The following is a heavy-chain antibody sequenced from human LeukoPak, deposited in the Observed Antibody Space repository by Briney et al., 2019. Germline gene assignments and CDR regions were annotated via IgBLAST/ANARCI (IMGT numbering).Heavy chain of an antibody. Sequence: SETLSLTCTVSGGSISSSSYYWGWIRQPPGKGLEWIGSIYYSGSTYYNPSLKSRVTISIDTSKNQFSLKVTSVTATDTAIYYCARGKTWFAPWGQGTLVTISS. V-gene: IGHV4-39*07. D-gene: IGHD4-23*01. J-gene: IGHJ5*02. CDR2: IYYSGST. CDR3: ARGKTWFAP. CDR1: GGSISSSSYY.